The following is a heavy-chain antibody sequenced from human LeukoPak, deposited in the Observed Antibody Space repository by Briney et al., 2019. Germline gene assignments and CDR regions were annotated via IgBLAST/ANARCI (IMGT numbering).Heavy chain of an antibody. CDR2: INHSGST. Sequence: SETLSLTCAVYGGSFSGYYWSWIRQPPGEALEWIGEINHSGSTNYNPSLKSQVTISVDTSKNQFSLKLSSVTAADTAVYYCARWYSSGWAFDYWGQGTLVTVSS. D-gene: IGHD6-19*01. J-gene: IGHJ4*02. CDR1: GGSFSGYY. CDR3: ARWYSSGWAFDY. V-gene: IGHV4-34*01.